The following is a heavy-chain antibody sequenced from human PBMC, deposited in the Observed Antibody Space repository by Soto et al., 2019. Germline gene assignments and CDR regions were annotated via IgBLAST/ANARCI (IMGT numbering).Heavy chain of an antibody. CDR3: AHTWGLPFDY. D-gene: IGHD3-16*01. V-gene: IGHV2-5*02. CDR1: GFSLRTTGVG. J-gene: IGHJ4*02. CDR2: FYWDDDK. Sequence: QITLKESGPTLVKPTQTLTLTCTYSGFSLRTTGVGVGWIRQPPGKALEGRGIFYWDDDKRYSPSLKNRLTLTNDISKSQVVLTLTNMDPVDTATYYCAHTWGLPFDYWGQGTLVIVSS.